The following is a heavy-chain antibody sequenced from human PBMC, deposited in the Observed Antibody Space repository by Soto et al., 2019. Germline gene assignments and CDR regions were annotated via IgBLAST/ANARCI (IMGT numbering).Heavy chain of an antibody. CDR2: IIPILGIA. J-gene: IGHJ3*02. CDR3: ARGLRDGGNSCRDAFDI. CDR1: GGTFSSYT. Sequence: QVQLVQSGAEVKKPGSSVKVSCKASGGTFSSYTISWVRQAPGQGLEWMGRIIPILGIANYAQKFQGRVTITADKSTSTAYMELSSLRSEDTAVYYCARGLRDGGNSCRDAFDIWGQGTMVTVSS. D-gene: IGHD2-21*02. V-gene: IGHV1-69*02.